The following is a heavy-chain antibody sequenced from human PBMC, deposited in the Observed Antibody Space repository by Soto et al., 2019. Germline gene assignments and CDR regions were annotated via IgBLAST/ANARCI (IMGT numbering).Heavy chain of an antibody. CDR2: ISGSGGST. CDR3: AKTEDNQWWSYYNDFDY. V-gene: IGHV3-23*01. J-gene: IGHJ4*02. D-gene: IGHD3-10*01. CDR1: GFTFSSYA. Sequence: EVQLLESGGGLVQPGGSLRLSCAASGFTFSSYAMSWVRQAPGKGLEWVSAISGSGGSTYYADSVKGRFTISRDNSKNTLYLQMNSLKAEDTAVYYCAKTEDNQWWSYYNDFDYWGQGTLVTVSS.